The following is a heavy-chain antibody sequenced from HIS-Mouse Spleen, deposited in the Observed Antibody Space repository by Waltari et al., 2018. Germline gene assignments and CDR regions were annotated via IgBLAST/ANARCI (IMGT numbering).Heavy chain of an antibody. V-gene: IGHV4-34*01. J-gene: IGHJ5*02. CDR3: ARVLKNWNWFDP. D-gene: IGHD1-1*01. CDR1: GGSFSGYY. Sequence: QVQLQQWGAGLLKPSETLSLTCAVYGGSFSGYYWSWIRQPPGKGLEWIGEINPSGSTNYNPSLKSRVTISVDTSKNQFSLKLSSVTAADTAVYYCARVLKNWNWFDPWGQGTLVTVSS. CDR2: INPSGST.